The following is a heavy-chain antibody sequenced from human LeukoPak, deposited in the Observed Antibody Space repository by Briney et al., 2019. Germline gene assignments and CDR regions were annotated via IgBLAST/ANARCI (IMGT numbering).Heavy chain of an antibody. CDR1: GFTVSSNE. V-gene: IGHV3-38-3*01. J-gene: IGHJ4*02. D-gene: IGHD6-6*01. CDR3: ARAIAARGSGYFDY. Sequence: GGSLRLSCAASGFTVSSNEMSWVRQAPGKGLEWVSSISGGSTYYADSRKGRFTISRDNSKNTLYLQMNSLRAEDTAVYYCARAIAARGSGYFDYWGQGTLVTVSS. CDR2: ISGGST.